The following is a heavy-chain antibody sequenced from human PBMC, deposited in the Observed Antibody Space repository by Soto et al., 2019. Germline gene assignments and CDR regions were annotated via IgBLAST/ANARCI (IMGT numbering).Heavy chain of an antibody. J-gene: IGHJ6*03. D-gene: IGHD3-3*01. V-gene: IGHV3-23*01. CDR1: VFTFSSYA. CDR3: AKGHDFWSGYPGYYYMDV. Sequence: GGSLRLSCAASVFTFSSYAMSWVRQAPGKGLEWVSAISGSGGSTYYADSVKGRFTISRDNSKNTLYLQMNSLRAEDTAVYYCAKGHDFWSGYPGYYYMDVWGKGTTVTVSS. CDR2: ISGSGGST.